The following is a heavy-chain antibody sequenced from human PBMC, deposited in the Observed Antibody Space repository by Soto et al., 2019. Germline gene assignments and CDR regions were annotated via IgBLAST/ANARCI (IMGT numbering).Heavy chain of an antibody. CDR3: AKGENWDDAFDI. V-gene: IGHV3-9*01. CDR2: ISWNSGSI. CDR1: GFTFDDYA. J-gene: IGHJ3*02. Sequence: SLKISCAASGFTFDDYAMHWVRQAPGKGLEWVSGISWNSGSIGYADSVKGRFTISRDNAKNSLYLQMNSLRAEDTALYYCAKGENWDDAFDIWGQGTMVTVSS. D-gene: IGHD3-16*01.